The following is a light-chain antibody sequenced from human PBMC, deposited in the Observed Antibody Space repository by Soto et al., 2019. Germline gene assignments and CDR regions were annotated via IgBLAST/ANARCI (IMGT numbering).Light chain of an antibody. CDR3: QQYGRSPTT. CDR2: AAS. Sequence: EIVLTQSPGTLSLSPGERATLSCRASQSVINNYFAWYQQKPGQAPRLLIYAASSRAAGIANRFSASGSGTDFTLTISRLEPEDFAMYYCQQYGRSPTTFGQGTKVEIK. V-gene: IGKV3-20*01. J-gene: IGKJ1*01. CDR1: QSVINNY.